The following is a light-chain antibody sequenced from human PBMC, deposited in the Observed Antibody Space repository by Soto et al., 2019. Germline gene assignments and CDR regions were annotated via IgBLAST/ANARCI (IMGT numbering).Light chain of an antibody. CDR3: CSYARSSTFV. J-gene: IGLJ2*01. CDR1: SNDVGSYNL. V-gene: IGLV2-23*03. CDR2: EGS. Sequence: QSALTQPASVSGSPGQSITISCTGTSNDVGSYNLVSWYQQHPGKAPKLMIYEGSKRPSGVSDRFSGSKSGNTASLTISGLQAEDEADYDCCSYARSSTFVFGGGTKLTVL.